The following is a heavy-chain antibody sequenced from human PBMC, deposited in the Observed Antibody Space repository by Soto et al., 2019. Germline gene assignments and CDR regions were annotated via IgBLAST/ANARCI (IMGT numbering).Heavy chain of an antibody. CDR2: IIPIFGTA. J-gene: IGHJ4*02. D-gene: IGHD3-22*01. CDR3: ARETPNYEDTSGYPQNY. V-gene: IGHV1-69*13. Sequence: ASVKVSCKASGGTFSSYAISWVRQAPGQGLEWMGGIIPIFGTANYTQKFQGRVTITADESTSTAYMEVTSLRSEDTAVYSCARETPNYEDTSGYPQNYWGQGTLVTVSS. CDR1: GGTFSSYA.